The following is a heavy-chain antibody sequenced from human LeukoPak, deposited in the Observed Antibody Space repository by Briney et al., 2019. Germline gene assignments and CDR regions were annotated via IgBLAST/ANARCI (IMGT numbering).Heavy chain of an antibody. CDR1: GFAFHSFP. Sequence: GGSLRLSCEASGFAFHSFPMHWVRQTPDKGLEWVAVVWFDENKKDYADSVRGRFTISRDTPRNILYLQMDSLRVEDTAMYYCARASSGPPRYWGQGTLVTVSS. J-gene: IGHJ4*02. V-gene: IGHV3-33*01. CDR3: ARASSGPPRY. D-gene: IGHD3-22*01. CDR2: VWFDENKK.